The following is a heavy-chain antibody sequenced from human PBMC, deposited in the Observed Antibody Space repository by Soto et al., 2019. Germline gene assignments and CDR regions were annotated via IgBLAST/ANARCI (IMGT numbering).Heavy chain of an antibody. CDR3: ARDFPNYFSDY. V-gene: IGHV3-30*10. Sequence: GGSLRLSCAASGFPFNDYDMHWVRQAPGKGLEWVSFISYDGSNKYYTDSVKGRFTISRDNSKNTLYLQMKSLRHEDTAVYSCARDFPNYFSDYWGQGALVTVSS. D-gene: IGHD2-8*01. CDR1: GFPFNDYD. CDR2: ISYDGSNK. J-gene: IGHJ4*02.